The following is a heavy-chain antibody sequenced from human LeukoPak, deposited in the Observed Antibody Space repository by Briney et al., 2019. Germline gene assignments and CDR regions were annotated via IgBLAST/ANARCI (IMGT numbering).Heavy chain of an antibody. Sequence: ASVKVSCKTSGYTFTSYGISWVRQAPGQGLEWIGWGSSYNGYTNYAQNLQGRVTMTTDTSTSTAYLELRSLRSEDTAGYYCARDREYSGGWFEYCGQRALWTASS. CDR3: ARDREYSGGWFEY. D-gene: IGHD6-19*01. CDR2: GSSYNGYT. J-gene: IGHJ4*02. CDR1: GYTFTSYG. V-gene: IGHV1-18*04.